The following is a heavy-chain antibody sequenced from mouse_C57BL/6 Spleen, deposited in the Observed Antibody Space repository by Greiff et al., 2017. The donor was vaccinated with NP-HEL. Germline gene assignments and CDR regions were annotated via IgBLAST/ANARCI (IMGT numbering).Heavy chain of an antibody. CDR1: GYTFTSYW. CDR2: IYPGSGST. Sequence: QVQLQQPGAELVKPGASVKMSCKASGYTFTSYWITWVKQRPGQGLEWIGDIYPGSGSTNYNEKFKSKATLTVDTSSSTAYMQRSSLTAEDSAVYYCARGGYYSWYFDVWGTGTTVTVSS. D-gene: IGHD2-3*01. V-gene: IGHV1-55*01. J-gene: IGHJ1*03. CDR3: ARGGYYSWYFDV.